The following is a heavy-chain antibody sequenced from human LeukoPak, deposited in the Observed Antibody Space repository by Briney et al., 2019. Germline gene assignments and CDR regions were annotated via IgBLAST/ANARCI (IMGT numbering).Heavy chain of an antibody. CDR2: IYYSGST. CDR3: ARGIAAAGIYNWFDP. V-gene: IGHV4-59*01. Sequence: PSETLSLTCTVSGGSISSYYWSWIRQPPGKGLEWIGYIYYSGSTNYNPSLKSRVTISVDTSKNQFSLKLSSVTAADTAVYYCARGIAAAGIYNWFDPWGQGTLVTVPS. D-gene: IGHD6-13*01. J-gene: IGHJ5*02. CDR1: GGSISSYY.